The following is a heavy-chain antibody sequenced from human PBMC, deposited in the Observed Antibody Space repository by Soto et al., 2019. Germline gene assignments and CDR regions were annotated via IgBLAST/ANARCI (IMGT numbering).Heavy chain of an antibody. CDR3: TTNIQYCSSTSCYGYYYYMDV. V-gene: IGHV3-15*01. J-gene: IGHJ6*03. CDR1: GFTFSNAW. CDR2: IKSKTDGGTK. Sequence: GGSLRLSCAASGFTFSNAWMSWVRQAPGKGLEWVGRIKSKTDGGTKDYAEPVKGRFTISRDDATNTLYLQMNSLKTEDTAVYDCTTNIQYCSSTSCYGYYYYMDVWGKGTTVTVSS. D-gene: IGHD2-2*01.